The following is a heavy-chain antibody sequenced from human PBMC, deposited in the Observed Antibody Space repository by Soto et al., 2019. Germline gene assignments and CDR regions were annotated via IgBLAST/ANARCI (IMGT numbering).Heavy chain of an antibody. CDR3: ARASPYGDYVSYYYYYMDV. Sequence: QVQLQESGPGLVKPSETLPLTCTVSGGSISSYYWSWIRQPPGKGLEWIGYIYYSGSTNYNPSLKRRVTISVDTSKNQFSLKLSSVTAADTAVYYCARASPYGDYVSYYYYYMDVWGKGTTVTVSS. V-gene: IGHV4-59*01. J-gene: IGHJ6*03. D-gene: IGHD4-17*01. CDR2: IYYSGST. CDR1: GGSISSYY.